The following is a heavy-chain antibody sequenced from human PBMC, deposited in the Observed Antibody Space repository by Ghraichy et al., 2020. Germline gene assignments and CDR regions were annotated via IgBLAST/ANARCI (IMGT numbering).Heavy chain of an antibody. CDR2: IYYSGST. V-gene: IGHV4-59*01. CDR1: GDSISYYY. J-gene: IGHJ4*02. D-gene: IGHD4-17*01. Sequence: SETLSLTCTVSGDSISYYYWSWIRQPPGKGLEWVGYIYYSGSTSYNPSLKSRVTISVDTSKTQFSLKLTSVTAADTAVYYCARGSDYGEDYFDCWGQGTLVTVSS. CDR3: ARGSDYGEDYFDC.